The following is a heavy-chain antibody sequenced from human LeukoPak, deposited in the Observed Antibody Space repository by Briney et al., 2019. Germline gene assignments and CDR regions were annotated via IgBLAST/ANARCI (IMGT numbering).Heavy chain of an antibody. J-gene: IGHJ2*01. CDR3: AKAGGATTSWYFDV. V-gene: IGHV3-23*01. Sequence: PGGSLRLSCAASGFSFSSYAMSWVRQAPGKGLEWVSGIIGSGMTTFYVDSVKGRFTISRDNSKNTLNLQMDSLRAEDTAVYYCAKAGGATTSWYFDVWGRGTLVTVSS. D-gene: IGHD1-14*01. CDR2: IIGSGMTT. CDR1: GFSFSSYA.